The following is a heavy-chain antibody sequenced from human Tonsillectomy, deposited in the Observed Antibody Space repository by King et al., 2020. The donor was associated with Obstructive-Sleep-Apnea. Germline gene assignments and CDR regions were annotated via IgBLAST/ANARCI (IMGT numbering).Heavy chain of an antibody. D-gene: IGHD3-22*01. CDR3: ANSNYYDSSGYFDY. CDR1: GFTFSSYA. CDR2: ISGRGGST. Sequence: VQLVESGGGLVQPGGSLRLSCAASGFTFSSYAMSWVRQAPGKGLEWVSGISGRGGSTYYADSVKGRFTISRDNSKNTLYLQMNSLRAEDTAVYYCANSNYYDSSGYFDYWGQGTLVTVSS. V-gene: IGHV3-23*04. J-gene: IGHJ4*02.